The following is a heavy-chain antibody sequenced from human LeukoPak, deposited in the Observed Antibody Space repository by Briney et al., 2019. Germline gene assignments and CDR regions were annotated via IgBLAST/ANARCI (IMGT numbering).Heavy chain of an antibody. V-gene: IGHV3-48*01. Sequence: PGRSLRLSCTASGFTFSSYSMNWVRQAPGKGLEWVSYISSSSSTIYYADSVKGRCTISRDNAKNSLSLQMNSLRAEDTAVYYCASSLYCSSTSCSRLYMDVWGKGTTVTVSS. CDR1: GFTFSSYS. CDR2: ISSSSSTI. CDR3: ASSLYCSSTSCSRLYMDV. D-gene: IGHD2-2*01. J-gene: IGHJ6*03.